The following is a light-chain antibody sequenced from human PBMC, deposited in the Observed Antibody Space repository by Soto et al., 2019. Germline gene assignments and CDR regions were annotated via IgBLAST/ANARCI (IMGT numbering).Light chain of an antibody. J-gene: IGKJ1*01. V-gene: IGKV1-6*01. CDR1: QGIGNA. Sequence: AIQITQSPSCLSASVGDRVTISCRAGQGIGNALGWYQQKPGKPPKVLIYGASNLQSGVPPRFSGSGSGTDFTLAISSLQPEDFAVYYCHHYNNWPRTFGQGTKVDIK. CDR2: GAS. CDR3: HHYNNWPRT.